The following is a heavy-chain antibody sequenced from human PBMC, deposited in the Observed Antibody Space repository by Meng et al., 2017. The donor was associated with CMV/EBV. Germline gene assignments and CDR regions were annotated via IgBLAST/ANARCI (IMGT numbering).Heavy chain of an antibody. Sequence: SGAEVKKPGASVKVSCKTSGYTFTSYYMHWVRQAPGQGLEWMGIINPSGGSTSYAQKFQGRVTMTRDTSTSTVYMELSSLRSEDTAVYYCARARSRKGSSYIAAAGPQMDYWGQGTLVTVSS. CDR1: GYTFTSYY. CDR3: ARARSRKGSSYIAAAGPQMDY. CDR2: INPSGGST. V-gene: IGHV1-46*01. D-gene: IGHD6-13*01. J-gene: IGHJ4*02.